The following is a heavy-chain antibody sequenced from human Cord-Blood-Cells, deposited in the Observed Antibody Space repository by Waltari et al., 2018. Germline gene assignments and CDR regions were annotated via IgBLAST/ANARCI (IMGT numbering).Heavy chain of an antibody. CDR1: GGSFRGYY. D-gene: IGHD6-13*01. Sequence: QVQLQQWGAGPLKPSETLSLTCAVYGGSFRGYYWTWIPQPPGSGLEGIGEINHSGSTNDNPSRESRVSMSVDTSKNQVSLELSSVTAADTAVYYCGRGPITGTIAAGAFDSWGQGTSVTVS. CDR2: INHSGST. V-gene: IGHV4-34*01. J-gene: IGHJ3*02. CDR3: GRGPITGTIAAGAFDS.